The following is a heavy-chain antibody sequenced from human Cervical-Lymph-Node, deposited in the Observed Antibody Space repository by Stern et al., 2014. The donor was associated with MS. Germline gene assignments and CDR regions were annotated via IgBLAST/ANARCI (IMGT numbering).Heavy chain of an antibody. V-gene: IGHV3-33*01. CDR3: ARSSSPSPYYYYGMDV. Sequence: LVESGGGVVQPGRSLRLSCAASGFTFSSSGMHWVRQAPGKGLEWVAVIWYDGSNKYYADSVKGRFTISRDNSKNTLYLQMNSLRAEDTAVYYCARSSSPSPYYYYGMDVWGQGTTVTVSS. J-gene: IGHJ6*02. CDR2: IWYDGSNK. CDR1: GFTFSSSG. D-gene: IGHD6-13*01.